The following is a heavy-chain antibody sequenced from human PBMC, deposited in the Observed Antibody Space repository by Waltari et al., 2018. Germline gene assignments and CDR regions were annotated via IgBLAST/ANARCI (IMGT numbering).Heavy chain of an antibody. CDR1: GFIFSSYG. V-gene: IGHV3-30*02. J-gene: IGHJ4*02. CDR3: AKRDSSWYSLDN. CDR2: IRYDGSNK. D-gene: IGHD6-13*01. Sequence: QVQLVESGGGVVQPGGSLGPSCAASGFIFSSYGLHWVRQAPGKGLEWVAFIRYDGSNKNYADSVKGRFTISRDNSKNTLYLQMTSLTDEDTAVYYCAKRDSSWYSLDNWGQGTLVTVSS.